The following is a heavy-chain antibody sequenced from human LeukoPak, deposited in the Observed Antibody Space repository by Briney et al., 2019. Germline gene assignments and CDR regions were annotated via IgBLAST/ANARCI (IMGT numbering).Heavy chain of an antibody. Sequence: QSGGSLRLSCAASGFTFSSYAMHWVRQAPGEGLEWVAVISYDGSNKYYADSVKGRFTISRDNSKNTLYLQMNSLRAEDTAVYYCARDGYSNFYYYYMDVWGKGTTVTVSS. CDR2: ISYDGSNK. CDR3: ARDGYSNFYYYYMDV. J-gene: IGHJ6*03. D-gene: IGHD4-11*01. V-gene: IGHV3-30*01. CDR1: GFTFSSYA.